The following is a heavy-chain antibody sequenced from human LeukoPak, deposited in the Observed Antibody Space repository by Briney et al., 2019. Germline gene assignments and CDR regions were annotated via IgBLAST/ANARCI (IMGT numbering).Heavy chain of an antibody. CDR2: ISSSSSYI. CDR1: GFTFSSYS. Sequence: PGGSLRLSCAASGFTFSSYSMNWVRQAPGKGLEWVSSISSSSSYIYYADSVKGRFTISRDNAKNSLYLQMNSLRAEDTAVYYCARDGYYYGSGSYLPDWGQGTLVTVSS. CDR3: ARDGYYYGSGSYLPD. J-gene: IGHJ4*02. D-gene: IGHD3-10*01. V-gene: IGHV3-21*04.